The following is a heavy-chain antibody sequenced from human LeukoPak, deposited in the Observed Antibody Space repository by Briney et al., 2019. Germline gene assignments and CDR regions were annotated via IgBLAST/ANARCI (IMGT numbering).Heavy chain of an antibody. CDR3: AKERFWSGHNWFDP. Sequence: GGSLRLSCAASGFTVSSNYMSWVRQAPGKGLEWVSVIYSGGSTYYADSVKGRFTISRDNSKNTLYLQMNSLRAEDTAVYYCAKERFWSGHNWFDPWGQGTLVTVSS. CDR2: IYSGGST. CDR1: GFTVSSNY. V-gene: IGHV3-66*02. J-gene: IGHJ5*02. D-gene: IGHD3-3*01.